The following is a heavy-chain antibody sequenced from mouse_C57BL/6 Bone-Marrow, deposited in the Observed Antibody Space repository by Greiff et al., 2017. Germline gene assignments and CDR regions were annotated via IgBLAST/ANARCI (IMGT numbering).Heavy chain of an antibody. V-gene: IGHV5-15*01. CDR3: ARHEGLGFAY. J-gene: IGHJ3*01. CDR1: GFTFSDYG. D-gene: IGHD2-4*01. CDR2: ISNLAYSI. Sequence: EVKLVESGGGLVQPGGSLKLSCAASGFTFSDYGMAWVRQAPRKGPEWVAFISNLAYSIYYADTVTGRFTISRENAKNTLYLEMSSLRSEDTAMYYCARHEGLGFAYWGQGTLVTVSA.